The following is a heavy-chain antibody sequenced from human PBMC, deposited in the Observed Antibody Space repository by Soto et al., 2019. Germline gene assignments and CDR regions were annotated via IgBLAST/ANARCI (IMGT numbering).Heavy chain of an antibody. CDR1: GFTFSSYG. Sequence: GGSQRLSCAASGFTFSSYGRHWVRQAPGKGLEWVAIISYDGSNTYYADSVKGRFTISRDNSKNTLYLQMNSLRAEDTSVYYCAKEGGLSGSYYISSSYYFDYWGQGTLVTVSS. D-gene: IGHD1-26*01. V-gene: IGHV3-30*18. J-gene: IGHJ4*02. CDR3: AKEGGLSGSYYISSSYYFDY. CDR2: ISYDGSNT.